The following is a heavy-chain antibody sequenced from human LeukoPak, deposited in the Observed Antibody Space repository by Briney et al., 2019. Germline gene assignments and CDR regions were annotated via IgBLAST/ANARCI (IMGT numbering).Heavy chain of an antibody. CDR1: GGSLSSSSYY. Sequence: SETLSLTCTVSGGSLSSSSYYWGWLRQPPGTGLEWIGSIYYSGSTYYNPSLKSRVTISVDTSKNQFSLKLSSVTAAGTAVYYCARGHGYCSSTSCYTETTFDYWGQGTLVTVSS. CDR2: IYYSGST. D-gene: IGHD2-2*02. CDR3: ARGHGYCSSTSCYTETTFDY. J-gene: IGHJ4*02. V-gene: IGHV4-39*01.